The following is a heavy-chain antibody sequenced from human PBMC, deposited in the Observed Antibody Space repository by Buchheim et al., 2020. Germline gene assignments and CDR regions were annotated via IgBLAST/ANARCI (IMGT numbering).Heavy chain of an antibody. CDR1: GFTFSSCG. CDR3: ARELQTGSTTGFDI. J-gene: IGHJ3*02. Sequence: QEQLVESGGGVVQPGRSLRLSCVASGFTFSSCGMHWVRQAPGKGLEWVAVIWTDGSKKDYADSVKGRFTISRDNSQNTVLLEMESLRVEDTAVYYCARELQTGSTTGFDIGGHGT. D-gene: IGHD1-14*01. CDR2: IWTDGSKK. V-gene: IGHV3-33*01.